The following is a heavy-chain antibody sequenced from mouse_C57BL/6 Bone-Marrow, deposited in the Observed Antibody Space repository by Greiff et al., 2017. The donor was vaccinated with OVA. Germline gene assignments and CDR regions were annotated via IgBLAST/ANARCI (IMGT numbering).Heavy chain of an antibody. V-gene: IGHV1-78*01. Sequence: VQLQQSDAELVKPGASVKISCKVSGYTFTDHTIHWMKQRPEQGLEWIGYIYPSDGSTKYNEKFKGKATLTADKSSSTAYMQLHSLASGVSADYFCAKRSPRCGYGSSDVLDVWGTGTTVTVSS. J-gene: IGHJ1*03. CDR3: AKRSPRCGYGSSDVLDV. CDR1: GYTFTDHT. CDR2: IYPSDGST. D-gene: IGHD1-1*01.